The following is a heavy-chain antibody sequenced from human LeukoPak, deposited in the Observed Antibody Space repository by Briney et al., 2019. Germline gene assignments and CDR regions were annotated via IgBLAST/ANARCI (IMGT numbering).Heavy chain of an antibody. CDR1: GGSISSYC. CDR3: ARAGPDFWSGYYSGGAPFDY. J-gene: IGHJ4*02. CDR2: IYYSGST. D-gene: IGHD3-3*01. Sequence: SETLSLTCTVSGGSISSYCWSWIRQPPGKGLEWIGYIYYSGSTNYNPSLKSRVTISVDTSKNQFSLKLSSVTAADTAVYYCARAGPDFWSGYYSGGAPFDYWGQGTLVTVSS. V-gene: IGHV4-59*01.